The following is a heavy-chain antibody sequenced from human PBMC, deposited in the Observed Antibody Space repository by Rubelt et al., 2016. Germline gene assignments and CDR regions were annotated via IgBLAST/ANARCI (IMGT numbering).Heavy chain of an antibody. D-gene: IGHD2-15*01. Sequence: GKGLEWIGYIYYSGSTNYNPSLKSRVTISVDTSKNQFSLKLSSVTAADTAVYYCARGVVVVAATFWHYYYYMDVWGKGTTVTVSS. V-gene: IGHV4-59*12. CDR2: IYYSGST. CDR3: ARGVVVVAATFWHYYYYMDV. J-gene: IGHJ6*03.